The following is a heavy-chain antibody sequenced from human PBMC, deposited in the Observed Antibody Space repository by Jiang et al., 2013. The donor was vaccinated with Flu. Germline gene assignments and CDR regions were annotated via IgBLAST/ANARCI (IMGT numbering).Heavy chain of an antibody. CDR1: GFSLSTSGMC. Sequence: KPTQTLTLTCTFSGFSLSTSGMCVSWIRQPPGKALEWLARIDWDDDKFYSTSLRTRLTISKDTSKNQVVLALTNMNPVDTATYYCARTKASVGMDVWGQGTTVTVSS. J-gene: IGHJ6*02. CDR3: ARTKASVGMDV. V-gene: IGHV2-70*16. CDR2: IDWDDDK.